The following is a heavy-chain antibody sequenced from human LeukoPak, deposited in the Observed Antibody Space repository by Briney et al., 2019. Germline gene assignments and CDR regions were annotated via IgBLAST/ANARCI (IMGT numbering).Heavy chain of an antibody. CDR1: GYTFTSYD. D-gene: IGHD3-9*01. V-gene: IGHV1-8*01. CDR3: ARGLGYYDILTGYYDYYYYGMDV. CDR2: MNPNSGNT. J-gene: IGHJ6*02. Sequence: PRASVKVSCKASGYTFTSYDINWVRQATGQGLEWMGWMNPNSGNTGYAQKFQGRVTMTRNTSISTAYVELSSLRSEDTAVYYCARGLGYYDILTGYYDYYYYGMDVWGQGTTVTVSS.